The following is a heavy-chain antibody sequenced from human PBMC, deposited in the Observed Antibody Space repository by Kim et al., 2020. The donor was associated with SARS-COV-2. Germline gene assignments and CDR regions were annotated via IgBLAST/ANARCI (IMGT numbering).Heavy chain of an antibody. V-gene: IGHV1-18*01. Sequence: AQKLQGRVTMTTDTSTSTAYMELRGLRSDDTAVYYCARGTGTTRSGWFDPWGQGTLVTVSS. D-gene: IGHD1-7*01. CDR3: ARGTGTTRSGWFDP. J-gene: IGHJ5*02.